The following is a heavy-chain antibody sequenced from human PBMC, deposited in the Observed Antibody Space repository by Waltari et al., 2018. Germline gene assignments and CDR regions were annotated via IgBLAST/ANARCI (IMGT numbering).Heavy chain of an antibody. Sequence: QVQLQESGPGLVTPSETLSLTCPVPGGSISDSFLTWIRHPPGEGLEWIGYIYTSGSSSYNPSLKNRVTILLDTSQNQFSLHLNSVTAADTAVYYCAREGNLLGQSSYYYHMDVWGKGTTVTVSS. CDR1: GGSISDSF. CDR2: IYTSGSS. V-gene: IGHV4-4*09. CDR3: AREGNLLGQSSYYYHMDV. J-gene: IGHJ6*03. D-gene: IGHD1-7*01.